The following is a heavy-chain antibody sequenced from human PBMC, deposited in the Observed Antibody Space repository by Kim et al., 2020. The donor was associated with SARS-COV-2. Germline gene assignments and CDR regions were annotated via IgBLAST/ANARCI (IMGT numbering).Heavy chain of an antibody. D-gene: IGHD2-8*01. CDR1: GGSISSGDYY. CDR2: IYYSGST. CDR3: ARVRPQRGPMDWFDP. Sequence: SETLSLTCTVSGGSISSGDYYWSWIRQPPGKGLEWIGYIYYSGSTYYNPSLKSRVTISVDTSKNQFSLKLSSVSAADTAVYYCARVRPQRGPMDWFDPWGQGTLVTVSS. J-gene: IGHJ5*02. V-gene: IGHV4-30-4*01.